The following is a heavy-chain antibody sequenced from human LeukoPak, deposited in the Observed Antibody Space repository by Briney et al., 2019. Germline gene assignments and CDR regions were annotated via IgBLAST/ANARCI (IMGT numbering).Heavy chain of an antibody. CDR1: GFTFSSYG. V-gene: IGHV3-30*02. CDR2: IRYDGSNK. J-gene: IGHJ6*03. Sequence: GGSLRLSCAASGFTFSSYGMHWVRQAPGKGLEWVAFIRYDGSNKYYADSVKGRFTISRDNSKNTLYLQMNSLRAEDTAVYYCAKDNYYGARSDYYYYYMDVWGKGTTVTVSS. D-gene: IGHD3-10*01. CDR3: AKDNYYGARSDYYYYYMDV.